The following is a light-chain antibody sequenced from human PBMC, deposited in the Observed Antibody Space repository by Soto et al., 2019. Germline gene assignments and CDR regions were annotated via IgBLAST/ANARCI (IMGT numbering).Light chain of an antibody. CDR3: QGLNDYPIT. J-gene: IGKJ5*01. V-gene: IGKV1-9*01. CDR2: AAS. CDR1: QGISSY. Sequence: DIQLTQSPSFLSASVGDRVTITCRASQGISSYLAWYQQKPGKAPKFLIYAASTLRGGVPSRFSGSGSGTEFTLTVICRQPEDFATYYCQGLNDYPITFGQGTRLEI.